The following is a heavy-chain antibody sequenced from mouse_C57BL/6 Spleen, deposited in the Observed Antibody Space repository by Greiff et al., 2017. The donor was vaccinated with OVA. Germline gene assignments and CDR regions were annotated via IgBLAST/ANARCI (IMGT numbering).Heavy chain of an antibody. CDR3: ARKGAGYAMDY. CDR2: IDPSDSYT. Sequence: QVQLQQPGAELVMPGASVKLSCKASGYTFTSYWMHWVKQRPGQGLEWIGEIDPSDSYTNYNHKFKGKSTLTVDKSSSTAYMQLSSLTSEDSAVYYCARKGAGYAMDYWGQGTSVTVSS. V-gene: IGHV1-69*01. J-gene: IGHJ4*01. CDR1: GYTFTSYW.